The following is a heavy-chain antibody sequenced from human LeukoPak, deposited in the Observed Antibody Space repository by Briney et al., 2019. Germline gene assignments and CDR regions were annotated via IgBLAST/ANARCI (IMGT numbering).Heavy chain of an antibody. J-gene: IGHJ4*02. Sequence: GGSLRLSCAASGFTFSSYAVSWVRQAPGKGLEWVSAISGSGGSTYYADSVKGRFTISRDNSKNTLYLQMNSLRAEDPAVYYCAKDLHCGGNCYSDYWGQGTLVTVSS. V-gene: IGHV3-23*01. CDR1: GFTFSSYA. CDR3: AKDLHCGGNCYSDY. D-gene: IGHD2-21*02. CDR2: ISGSGGST.